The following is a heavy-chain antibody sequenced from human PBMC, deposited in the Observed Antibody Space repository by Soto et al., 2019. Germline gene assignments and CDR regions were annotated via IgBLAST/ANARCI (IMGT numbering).Heavy chain of an antibody. CDR3: ARELSGSYLVAYYSYGMDV. J-gene: IGHJ6*02. D-gene: IGHD1-26*01. V-gene: IGHV1-69*01. Sequence: QVQLVQSGAEVKKPGSSVKVSCKASGGTFSSYAISWVRQAPGQGLEWMGGIIPIFGTANYAQKFQGRVTITADDSTSTAYMELSSLRSEDTAVYYCARELSGSYLVAYYSYGMDVWGQGTTVTVSS. CDR2: IIPIFGTA. CDR1: GGTFSSYA.